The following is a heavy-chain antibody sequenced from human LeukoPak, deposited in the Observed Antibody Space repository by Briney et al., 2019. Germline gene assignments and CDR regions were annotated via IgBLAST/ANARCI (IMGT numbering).Heavy chain of an antibody. Sequence: PGGSLRLSCVASGFTFSDYAMSWVRQAPGKGLEWVSAITHSGATTFHGVSVQGRFTISRDNSKNTLYLQMDSLRAEDTAVYYCAKASFGGVIDNFDYWGQGTLVTVSS. CDR2: ITHSGATT. D-gene: IGHD3-16*02. J-gene: IGHJ4*02. V-gene: IGHV3-23*01. CDR1: GFTFSDYA. CDR3: AKASFGGVIDNFDY.